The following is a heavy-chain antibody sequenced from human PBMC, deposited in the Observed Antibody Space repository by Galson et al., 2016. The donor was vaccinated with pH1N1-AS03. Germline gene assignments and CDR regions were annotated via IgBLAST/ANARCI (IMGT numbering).Heavy chain of an antibody. V-gene: IGHV1-2*04. CDR3: ARDPRGPCTSSTCPTAYYFGMEV. CDR2: INPKSGVT. J-gene: IGHJ6*02. Sequence: SVKVSCKASGYTFTGFSINWVRQAPGQGLELMGWINPKSGVTNYAQKFQAWVTMTRDTSSSTAYMELSGLKSDDTAVYYCARDPRGPCTSSTCPTAYYFGMEVWGQGTTVIVSS. CDR1: GYTFTGFS. D-gene: IGHD2-2*01.